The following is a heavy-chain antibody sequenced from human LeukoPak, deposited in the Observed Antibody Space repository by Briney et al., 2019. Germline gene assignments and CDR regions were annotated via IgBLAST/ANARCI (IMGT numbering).Heavy chain of an antibody. D-gene: IGHD3-10*01. CDR3: ARNPYYYGSGSALRYSYFDY. V-gene: IGHV4-59*08. Sequence: PSETLSLTCAVYGGSFSSYYWSWIRQPPGKGLEWIGYIYYSGSTNYNPSLKSRVTISVDTSKNQFSLKLSSVTAADTAVYYCARNPYYYGSGSALRYSYFDYWGQGTLVTVSS. CDR2: IYYSGST. J-gene: IGHJ4*02. CDR1: GGSFSSYY.